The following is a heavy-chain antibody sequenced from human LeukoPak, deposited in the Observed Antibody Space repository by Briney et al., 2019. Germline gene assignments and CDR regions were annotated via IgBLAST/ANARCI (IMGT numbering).Heavy chain of an antibody. CDR1: GGSISSYY. Sequence: SETLSLTCTVSGGSISSYYWSWIRQPPGKGLEWIGYIYYSGSTNYNPSLKSRVTISVDTSKNQFSLKLSSVTAADTAVYYCARLPDRVGWLDPWGQGTLVTVSS. CDR3: ARLPDRVGWLDP. CDR2: IYYSGST. D-gene: IGHD1-26*01. J-gene: IGHJ5*02. V-gene: IGHV4-59*01.